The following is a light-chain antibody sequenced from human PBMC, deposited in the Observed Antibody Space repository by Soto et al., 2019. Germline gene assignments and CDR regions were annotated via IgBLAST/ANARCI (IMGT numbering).Light chain of an antibody. J-gene: IGKJ1*01. CDR1: QSVSSN. Sequence: MTQSPAALSVSPGERATLSCRASQSVSSNLAWYEHKAGQAPRLLIYGASTRATGIPARFSGSGSGTEFTLTISSLQSEDFAVYYCQQYNNWPQTFGQGTKVDIK. V-gene: IGKV3D-15*01. CDR3: QQYNNWPQT. CDR2: GAS.